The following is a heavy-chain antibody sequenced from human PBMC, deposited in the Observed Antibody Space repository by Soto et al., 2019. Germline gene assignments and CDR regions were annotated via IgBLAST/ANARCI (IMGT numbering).Heavy chain of an antibody. CDR3: ARVLRDYPFYYYYMDV. Sequence: QLQLQESGPGLVKPSETLSLTCTVSSGSISSSDCFWGWIRQPPGKGLEWIGNIYYSGSTYYNPSLKSRVAMSVDTSNNQFSLKLSSVTAADTAGYYCARVLRDYPFYYYYMDVWGKGTTVTVSS. CDR1: SGSISSSDCF. V-gene: IGHV4-39*01. J-gene: IGHJ6*03. D-gene: IGHD3-10*01. CDR2: IYYSGST.